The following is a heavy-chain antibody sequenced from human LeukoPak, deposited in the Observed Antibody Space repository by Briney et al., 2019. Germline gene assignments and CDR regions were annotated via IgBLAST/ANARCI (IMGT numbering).Heavy chain of an antibody. Sequence: SETLSLTCTVSGGSISSYYWSWIRQPPGKGLEWIGYIYYSGSTNYNPSLKSRVTISVDTSKNQFSLKLSSVTAADTAVYYCARSSGIVVVPAALYWGYNWFDPWGQGTLVTVSS. D-gene: IGHD2-2*01. CDR2: IYYSGST. CDR1: GGSISSYY. V-gene: IGHV4-59*08. J-gene: IGHJ5*02. CDR3: ARSSGIVVVPAALYWGYNWFDP.